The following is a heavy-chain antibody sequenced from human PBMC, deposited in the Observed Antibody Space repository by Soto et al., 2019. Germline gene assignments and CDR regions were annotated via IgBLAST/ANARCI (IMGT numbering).Heavy chain of an antibody. CDR2: FDPEDGET. CDR3: ARLELLREGSNGFDY. CDR1: GYTLTELS. J-gene: IGHJ4*02. V-gene: IGHV1-24*01. Sequence: ASVKVSCKVSGYTLTELSMHWVRQAPGKGLEWMGGFDPEDGETIYAQKFQGRVTMTEDTSTDTAYMELSSLRSEDTAVYHCARLELLREGSNGFDYWGQGTLVTVSS. D-gene: IGHD1-7*01.